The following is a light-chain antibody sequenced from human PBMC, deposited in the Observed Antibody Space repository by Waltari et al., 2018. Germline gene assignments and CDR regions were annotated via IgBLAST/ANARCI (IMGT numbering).Light chain of an antibody. CDR3: QQYNEWPYT. CDR1: KSIGNN. V-gene: IGKV3-15*01. Sequence: ETILTQSPATLSGSPGESATLSCRASKSIGNNLALYQQKPGQAPRLLIYVTSSRSTGIPGRFFGAGSGTDFTLTISSLQSEDFGVYYCQQYNEWPYTFGQGTKVDLK. CDR2: VTS. J-gene: IGKJ2*01.